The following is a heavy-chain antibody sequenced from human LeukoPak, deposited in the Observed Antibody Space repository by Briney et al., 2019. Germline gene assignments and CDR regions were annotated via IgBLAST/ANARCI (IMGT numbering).Heavy chain of an antibody. D-gene: IGHD3-10*01. CDR3: ARDGGFGESLYNWFDP. J-gene: IGHJ5*02. CDR1: GGSISTSNYY. V-gene: IGHV4-39*07. CDR2: IFYSGST. Sequence: SETLSLTCTVSGGSISTSNYYWGWIRQPPGKGLEWIGNIFYSGSTYYSPSLKSRVTISVDTSKNQFSLKLSSVTAADTAVYYCARDGGFGESLYNWFDPWGQGTLVTVSS.